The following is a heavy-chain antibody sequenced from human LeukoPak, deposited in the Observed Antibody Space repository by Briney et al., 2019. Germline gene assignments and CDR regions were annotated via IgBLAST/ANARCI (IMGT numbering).Heavy chain of an antibody. Sequence: ASVKVSCKASGGTFSSYAISWVRQAPGQGLEWMGRIIPILGIANYAQKFQGRVTITADKSTSTAYMELSSLRSEDTAVYYCARGQGGANGDGYFDYWGQGTLVTVSS. V-gene: IGHV1-69*04. CDR3: ARGQGGANGDGYFDY. D-gene: IGHD2-21*02. J-gene: IGHJ4*02. CDR2: IIPILGIA. CDR1: GGTFSSYA.